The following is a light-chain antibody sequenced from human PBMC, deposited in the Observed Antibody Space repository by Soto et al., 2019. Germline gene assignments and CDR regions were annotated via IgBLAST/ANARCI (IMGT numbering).Light chain of an antibody. V-gene: IGKV3-15*01. CDR3: QQYNNWPIN. Sequence: IVMTHAPATLSVSPVERATLSCRASQSVSSNLAWYQQKPGQAPRLLIYDASTRATGIPARFSGSGSGTEFTLTISSLQSEDFAVYYCQQYNNWPINFGQGTRLEIK. CDR1: QSVSSN. J-gene: IGKJ5*01. CDR2: DAS.